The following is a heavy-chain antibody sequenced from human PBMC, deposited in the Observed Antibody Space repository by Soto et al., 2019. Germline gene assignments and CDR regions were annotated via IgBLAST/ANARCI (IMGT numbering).Heavy chain of an antibody. CDR3: TVKGPDSSGYYYSFDY. J-gene: IGHJ4*02. Sequence: ASVKVSCKASGYTFTSYGISWVRQAPGQGLEWMGWISAYNGNTNYAQKLQGRVTMTTDTSTSTAYMELRSLRSDDTAVYYCTVKGPDSSGYYYSFDYWGQGTLVTVS. CDR2: ISAYNGNT. D-gene: IGHD3-22*01. V-gene: IGHV1-18*01. CDR1: GYTFTSYG.